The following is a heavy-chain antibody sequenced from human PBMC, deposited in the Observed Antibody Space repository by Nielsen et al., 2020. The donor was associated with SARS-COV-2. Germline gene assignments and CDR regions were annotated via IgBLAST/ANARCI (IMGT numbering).Heavy chain of an antibody. Sequence: SLKISCAASGFTFDDYAMHWVRQAPGKGLEWVPGISWNSGSIGYADSVKGRFTISRDNAKNSLYLQMNSLRAEDTALYYCAKVNYDSSGYPQRGWFDPWGQGTLVTVSS. CDR1: GFTFDDYA. J-gene: IGHJ5*02. CDR3: AKVNYDSSGYPQRGWFDP. CDR2: ISWNSGSI. V-gene: IGHV3-9*01. D-gene: IGHD3-22*01.